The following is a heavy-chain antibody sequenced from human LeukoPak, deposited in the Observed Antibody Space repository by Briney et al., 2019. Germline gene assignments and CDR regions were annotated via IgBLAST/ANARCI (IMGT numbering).Heavy chain of an antibody. D-gene: IGHD3-9*01. V-gene: IGHV3-33*01. CDR1: GFIFSSYG. CDR2: IWSDASNT. J-gene: IGHJ4*02. Sequence: GRSLRLSCAASGFIFSSYGMHWVRQAPGKGLERVAVIWSDASNTYYVDSVKGRFTISRDNSKNTLYLQVNSLRAEDTAVYYCTRTYNIRYFDTWGQGTLVTVSS. CDR3: TRTYNIRYFDT.